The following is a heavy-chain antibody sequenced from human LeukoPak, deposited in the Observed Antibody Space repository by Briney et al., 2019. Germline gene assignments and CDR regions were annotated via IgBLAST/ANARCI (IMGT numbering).Heavy chain of an antibody. J-gene: IGHJ4*02. D-gene: IGHD2-8*02. V-gene: IGHV1-46*01. CDR1: GYTFSNYY. Sequence: ASVKVSCKASGYTFSNYYMHWVRQAPGQGLEWMGLINPTGTGTNYAQKFRGRVTLTRDTSTTTVYMELSSLRSEDSAVYYCAREESGGYFDYWGQGTLVTVSS. CDR3: AREESGGYFDY. CDR2: INPTGTGT.